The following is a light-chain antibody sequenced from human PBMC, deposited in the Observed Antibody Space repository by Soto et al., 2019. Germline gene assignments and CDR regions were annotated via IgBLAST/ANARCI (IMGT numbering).Light chain of an antibody. CDR1: SSDLAIYNY. Sequence: ALTQPASVSWSPGQSITISCTETSSDLAIYNYVSWYQQQPGKAPKLMIYQVTNRPSGVSNRFSGSRSGNTASLTISGLQAEDEADYYCSSYTDSINYVFGTGTRLPS. J-gene: IGLJ1*01. CDR2: QVT. CDR3: SSYTDSINYV. V-gene: IGLV2-14*01.